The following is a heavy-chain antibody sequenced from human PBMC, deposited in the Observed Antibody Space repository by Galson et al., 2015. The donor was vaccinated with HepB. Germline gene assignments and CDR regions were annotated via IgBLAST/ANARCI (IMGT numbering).Heavy chain of an antibody. D-gene: IGHD2-21*02. CDR2: ISYDGSNK. J-gene: IGHJ6*02. CDR1: GFTFSSHA. Sequence: SLRLSCAASGFTFSSHAMYWVRRAPGKGLEWVAFISYDGSNKYYADSLKGRFTVSRDNSKNTLYLQMNALRVEDTAVYYCARDHCTGDCSLPLRDYGLDVWGQGTTVTLSS. CDR3: ARDHCTGDCSLPLRDYGLDV. V-gene: IGHV3-30-3*01.